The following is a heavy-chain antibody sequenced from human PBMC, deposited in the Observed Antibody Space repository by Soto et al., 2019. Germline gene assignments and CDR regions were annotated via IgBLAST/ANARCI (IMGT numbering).Heavy chain of an antibody. CDR3: ARYCSGGSCYSPYYYGMDV. D-gene: IGHD2-15*01. Sequence: QVQLVQSGAEVKKPGSSVKVSCKASGGTFSSYTISWVRQAPGQGLEWMGRIIPILGIANYAQKFQGRVTITADKXXSXAXXELSSLRSEDTAVCYCARYCSGGSCYSPYYYGMDVWGQGTTVTVSS. J-gene: IGHJ6*02. CDR1: GGTFSSYT. CDR2: IIPILGIA. V-gene: IGHV1-69*02.